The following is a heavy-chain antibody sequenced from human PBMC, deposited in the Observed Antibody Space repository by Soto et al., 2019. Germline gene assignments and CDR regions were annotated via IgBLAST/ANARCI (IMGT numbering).Heavy chain of an antibody. Sequence: ASVKVSCKASGYTFINYDMHWVRQAPGQGLEWMGRINARNDNTKFSQKFQGRVTITRDTSASTVYMELSSLRSEDTAVYYCARSYCSAGTCYFPGHLWGQGTLVTVSS. V-gene: IGHV1-3*01. CDR2: INARNDNT. CDR3: ARSYCSAGTCYFPGHL. D-gene: IGHD2-15*01. CDR1: GYTFINYD. J-gene: IGHJ5*02.